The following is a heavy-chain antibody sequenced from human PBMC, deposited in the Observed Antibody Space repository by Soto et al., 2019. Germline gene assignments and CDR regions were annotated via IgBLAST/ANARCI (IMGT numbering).Heavy chain of an antibody. Sequence: GGSLRLSCTPFGFNFDAYAMSWVRQAPGKGLEWVSAVTATAESAYYTDSVRGRFIITRDNSDNMLYLQMSSLRVEDTAVYYCAKSPQYYGSGSYLDYWGQGTLVTVSS. CDR3: AKSPQYYGSGSYLDY. CDR1: GFNFDAYA. V-gene: IGHV3-23*01. D-gene: IGHD3-10*01. CDR2: VTATAESA. J-gene: IGHJ4*02.